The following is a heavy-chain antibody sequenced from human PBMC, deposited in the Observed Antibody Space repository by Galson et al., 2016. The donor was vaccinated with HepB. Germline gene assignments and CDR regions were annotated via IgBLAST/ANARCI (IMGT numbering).Heavy chain of an antibody. D-gene: IGHD1/OR15-1a*01. Sequence: CAISGDSVSSNSAAWNWIRQSPSGGLEWLGRTYYRSKWHNDYAVSVKSRIIVNPDTSKNQFSLQLNSVTPEDTAVYYCVEQRKGAPYGMDVWGQGTTVTVSS. CDR1: GDSVSSNSAA. J-gene: IGHJ6*02. CDR3: VEQRKGAPYGMDV. V-gene: IGHV6-1*01. CDR2: TYYRSKWHN.